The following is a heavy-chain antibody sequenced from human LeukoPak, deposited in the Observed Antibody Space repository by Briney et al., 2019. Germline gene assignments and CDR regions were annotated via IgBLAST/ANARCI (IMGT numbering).Heavy chain of an antibody. CDR1: GYTFTGYY. J-gene: IGHJ4*02. V-gene: IGHV1-2*02. Sequence: ASVKVSCKASGYTFTGYYMHWVRQAPGQGLEWMGWINPNSGGTNYAQKFRGRVTMTRDTSISTAYMELSRLRSDDTAVYYCAREHYYDSSGYSDYWGQGTLVTVSS. CDR2: INPNSGGT. D-gene: IGHD3-22*01. CDR3: AREHYYDSSGYSDY.